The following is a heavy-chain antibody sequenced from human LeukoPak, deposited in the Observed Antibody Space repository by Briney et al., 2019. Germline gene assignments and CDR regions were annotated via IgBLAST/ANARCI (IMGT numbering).Heavy chain of an antibody. Sequence: GGSLRLSCAASGFTFSTYWMSWVRQAPGKGLEWVSSISSSSSYIYYADSVKGGFTISRDNAKTSMYLQMNTLRAEDTAVYYCARGGIAAAGSDYWGQGTLVTVSS. D-gene: IGHD6-13*01. CDR1: GFTFSTYW. CDR2: ISSSSSYI. V-gene: IGHV3-21*01. J-gene: IGHJ4*02. CDR3: ARGGIAAAGSDY.